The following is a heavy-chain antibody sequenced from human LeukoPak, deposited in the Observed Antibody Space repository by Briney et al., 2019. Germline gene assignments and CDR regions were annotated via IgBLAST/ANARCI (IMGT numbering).Heavy chain of an antibody. J-gene: IGHJ4*02. CDR3: ARWGNSGYASGYFDY. D-gene: IGHD5-12*01. Sequence: SETLSLTCTGSGDSFSSGGNYWGWLRQHPGMGLEWIMHSYYSGSTYYNPSLKSRLTISVDTSKNQFSLKLSSVTAADTAVYYCARWGNSGYASGYFDYWGQGTLVTVSS. CDR1: GDSFSSGGNY. V-gene: IGHV4-31*03. CDR2: SYYSGST.